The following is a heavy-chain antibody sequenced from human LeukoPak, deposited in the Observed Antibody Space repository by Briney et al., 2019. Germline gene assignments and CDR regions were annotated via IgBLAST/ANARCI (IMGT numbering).Heavy chain of an antibody. J-gene: IGHJ4*02. CDR2: IYYSGST. Sequence: SETLSLTCTVSGGSISSSSYYWGWIRQPPGKGLEWIGSIYYSGSTYYNPSLKSRVTISVDTSKNQFSLKLSSVTAADTAVYYCARFRGYYDRSFDYWGQGTLVTVSS. D-gene: IGHD3-22*01. V-gene: IGHV4-39*07. CDR1: GGSISSSSYY. CDR3: ARFRGYYDRSFDY.